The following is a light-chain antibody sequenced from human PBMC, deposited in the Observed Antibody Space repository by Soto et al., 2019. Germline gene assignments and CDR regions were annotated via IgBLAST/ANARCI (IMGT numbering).Light chain of an antibody. CDR1: QSFPSYW. V-gene: IGKV3-20*01. J-gene: IGKJ1*01. CDR2: GAS. CDR3: QQYGSSGT. Sequence: EIVLTQSPGTLSLSPGERATLSCRASQSFPSYWLAWYRHKPGQAPRLLISGASNRATGIPDRFSGSGSGTDFTLTISRLEPEDFAVYYCQQYGSSGTFGQGTKVDI.